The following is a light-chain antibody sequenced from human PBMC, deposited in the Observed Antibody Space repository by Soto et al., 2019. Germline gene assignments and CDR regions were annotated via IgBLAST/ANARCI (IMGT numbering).Light chain of an antibody. J-gene: IGKJ1*01. V-gene: IGKV1-5*01. CDR1: QGIGRY. CDR3: QQYSFHRT. Sequence: DIQMTQSPSPLSASVRDRVTVTCRASQGIGRYLAWYQQKPGKAPKLLIYDASTLEGGVPSRFSGSGFGTEFTLTISSLQPDDFATYYCQQYSFHRTFGQGTKVEVK. CDR2: DAS.